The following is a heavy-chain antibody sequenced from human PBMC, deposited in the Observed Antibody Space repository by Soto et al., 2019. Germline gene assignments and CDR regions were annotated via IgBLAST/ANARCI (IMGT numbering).Heavy chain of an antibody. V-gene: IGHV1-18*04. Sequence: QVQLVQSEAEVKKPGASVKVSCKDSGYTFTSYGISWVRHAPGQGLEWMGWIIAYNGNTNYAQKLQGRITITTDTSTSTAYMELRSLRSDATAVYYCARDPDYYGSWSPPAYCGQGTLVTVSS. J-gene: IGHJ4*02. CDR3: ARDPDYYGSWSPPAY. CDR1: GYTFTSYG. CDR2: IIAYNGNT. D-gene: IGHD3-10*01.